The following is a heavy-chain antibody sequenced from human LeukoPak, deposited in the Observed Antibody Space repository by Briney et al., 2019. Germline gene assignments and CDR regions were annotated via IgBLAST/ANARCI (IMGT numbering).Heavy chain of an antibody. CDR2: INSDESST. D-gene: IGHD5-18*01. V-gene: IGHV3-74*01. J-gene: IGHJ4*02. CDR3: ARGGAYSYGSFDY. Sequence: GGSLRLSCAASGFTFSNYWMHWVRHAPGKGLVWVSRINSDESSTSYVDSVKGRFTISRDNAKNTLYLQMNSLSAEDTALYYCARGGAYSYGSFDYWGLGALVTVSS. CDR1: GFTFSNYW.